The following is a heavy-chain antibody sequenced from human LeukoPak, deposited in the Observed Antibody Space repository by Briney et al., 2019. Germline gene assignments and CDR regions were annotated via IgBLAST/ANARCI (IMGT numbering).Heavy chain of an antibody. Sequence: PSETLSLTCTVSGGSISSSTYYWGWIRQPPGKGLEWIGSIYYSGSTYYNPSLKSRVTISVDTSKNQFSLKLSSVTAADTAVYYCARLPGDWYFDLWGRGTLVTVSS. CDR3: ARLPGDWYFDL. J-gene: IGHJ2*01. V-gene: IGHV4-39*01. CDR1: GGSISSSTYY. CDR2: IYYSGST.